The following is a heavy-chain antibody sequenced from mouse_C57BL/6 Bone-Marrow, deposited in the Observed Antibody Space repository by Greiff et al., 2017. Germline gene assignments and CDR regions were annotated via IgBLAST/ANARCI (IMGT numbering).Heavy chain of an antibody. Sequence: VKLQQPGAELVRPGTSVKLSCKASGYTFTSYWMHWVKQRPGQGLEWIGVIDPSDSYTNYNQKFKGKATLTVDTSSSTAYMQLSSLTSEDSAVYYCASGDPGPWFSYWGQGTLVTVSA. CDR3: ASGDPGPWFSY. V-gene: IGHV1-59*01. J-gene: IGHJ3*01. CDR2: IDPSDSYT. CDR1: GYTFTSYW.